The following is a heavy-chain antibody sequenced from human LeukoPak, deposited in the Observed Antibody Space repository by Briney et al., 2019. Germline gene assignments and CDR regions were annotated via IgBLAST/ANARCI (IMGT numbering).Heavy chain of an antibody. V-gene: IGHV4-4*02. CDR2: IHHSGSS. Sequence: PSETLSLTCAVSGDSVSGSFWWSWVRQPPHKGLEWIGEIHHSGSSNYNPSLESRVIISLDGSKNLLSLELSSVTAADAAVYYCVRHSGWYFGYWGQGTLVTVSS. J-gene: IGHJ4*02. CDR3: VRHSGWYFGY. CDR1: GDSVSGSFW. D-gene: IGHD6-19*01.